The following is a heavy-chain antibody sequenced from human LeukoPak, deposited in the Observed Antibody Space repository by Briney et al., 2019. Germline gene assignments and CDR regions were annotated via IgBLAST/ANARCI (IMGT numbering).Heavy chain of an antibody. CDR2: IYYSGST. CDR3: ARHSRPLNWNDPNDAFDI. D-gene: IGHD1-1*01. V-gene: IGHV4-39*01. J-gene: IGHJ3*02. CDR1: GGSISSSSYY. Sequence: SETLSLTCTVSGGSISSSSYYWGWIRQPPGKGLEWIGSIYYSGSTYYNPSLKSRVTISVDTSKNQFSLKLSSVTAADTAVYYCARHSRPLNWNDPNDAFDIWGQGTMVTVSS.